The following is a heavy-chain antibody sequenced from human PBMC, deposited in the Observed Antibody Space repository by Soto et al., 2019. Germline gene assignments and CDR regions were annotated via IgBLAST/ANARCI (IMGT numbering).Heavy chain of an antibody. CDR2: IFPADSDT. Sequence: GESLKISCKGSQYNFMNFWAGWVRQMPGKGLEWMGIIFPADSDTRFSPSFQGRVTMSVDKSTYTAYLQWSSLEASDTALYYCQATLTSAMDVWGQGTPVTVSS. V-gene: IGHV5-51*01. J-gene: IGHJ6*02. D-gene: IGHD4-4*01. CDR3: QATLTSAMDV. CDR1: QYNFMNFW.